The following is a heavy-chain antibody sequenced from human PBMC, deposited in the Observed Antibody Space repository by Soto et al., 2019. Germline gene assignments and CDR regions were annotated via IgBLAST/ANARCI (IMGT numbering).Heavy chain of an antibody. CDR3: AKDRHYPRDYFHY. CDR1: GFTFSSSA. V-gene: IGHV3-23*01. J-gene: IGHJ4*02. Sequence: EVQLLESGGGLVQPGGSLRLSCAASGFTFSSSAISWVRQGPGKRLEWVSAVSANGQGIYYADSVSGRFTISRDNSKTTVFLHMDSLSAEDTAVYYCAKDRHYPRDYFHYWGQGTLVTVSS. CDR2: VSANGQGI. D-gene: IGHD3-10*01.